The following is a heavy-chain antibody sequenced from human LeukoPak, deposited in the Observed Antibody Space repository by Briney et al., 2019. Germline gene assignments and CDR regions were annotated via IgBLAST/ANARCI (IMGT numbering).Heavy chain of an antibody. CDR2: INPNSGGT. D-gene: IGHD4-17*01. Sequence: ASVKVSCKASGYTFTGYFMHWVRQAPGQGLEWMGGINPNSGGTNYAQKFQGRVNMTRDTSISTAYMELSRLRSDDTAVYFCAILPTVTLGFDYWGQGTLVTVSS. CDR1: GYTFTGYF. CDR3: AILPTVTLGFDY. V-gene: IGHV1-2*02. J-gene: IGHJ4*02.